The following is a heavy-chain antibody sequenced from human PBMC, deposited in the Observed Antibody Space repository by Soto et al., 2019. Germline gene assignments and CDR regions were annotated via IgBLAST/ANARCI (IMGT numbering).Heavy chain of an antibody. D-gene: IGHD3-10*01. Sequence: QVQLQQWGAGLLKPSETLSLTCAVYSGSFSTYYWNWIRQPPGKGLEWIGEINQSGSTNYNPSLKSRVTMSVDTSMNQFLLKLNSVTAADPAVYYCARGYYCGAGSAFPYWCQGALVSVSS. V-gene: IGHV4-34*01. CDR3: ARGYYCGAGSAFPY. J-gene: IGHJ4*02. CDR1: SGSFSTYY. CDR2: INQSGST.